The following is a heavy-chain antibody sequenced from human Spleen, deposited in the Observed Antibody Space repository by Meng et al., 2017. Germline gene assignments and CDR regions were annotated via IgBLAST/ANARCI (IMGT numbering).Heavy chain of an antibody. CDR1: GYIFSNHG. CDR3: ARDTGAGTVYTLDH. Sequence: ASVKVSCKASGYIFSNHGVSWVRQAPGQGLEWMAWISAYNGNRNYAQKFQGRVSVTTDTSTNTAYMELRGLRSDDTAVFYCARDTGAGTVYTLDHWGQGKLVTVSS. CDR2: ISAYNGNR. D-gene: IGHD6-19*01. V-gene: IGHV1-18*01. J-gene: IGHJ4*02.